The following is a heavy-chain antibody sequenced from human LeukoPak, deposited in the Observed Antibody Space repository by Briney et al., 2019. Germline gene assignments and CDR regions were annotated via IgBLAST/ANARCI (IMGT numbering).Heavy chain of an antibody. CDR2: IKQDGSEK. V-gene: IGHV3-7*03. CDR1: GFTFSSYW. CDR3: ARDHRWMSTTKYSSGWSASDY. Sequence: GGSLRLSCAASGFTFSSYWMSWVRQAPGKGLEWVANIKQDGSEKYYVDSVKGRFTISRDNAKNSLYLQMNSLRAEDTAVYYCARDHRWMSTTKYSSGWSASDYWGQGTLVTVSS. J-gene: IGHJ4*02. D-gene: IGHD6-19*01.